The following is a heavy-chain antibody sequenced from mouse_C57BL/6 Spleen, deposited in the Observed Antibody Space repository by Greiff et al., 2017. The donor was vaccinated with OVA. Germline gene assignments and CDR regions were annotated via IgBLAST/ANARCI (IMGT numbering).Heavy chain of an antibody. CDR1: GFTFSDAW. V-gene: IGHV6-6*01. J-gene: IGHJ2*01. CDR3: TPNWEGYFDY. Sequence: EVKVEESGGGLVQPGGSMKLSCAASGFTFSDAWMDWVRQSPEKGLEWVAKIRNKANNHATYYAESVKGRFTISRDDSKSSVYLQMNSLRAEDTGIYYCTPNWEGYFDYWGQGTTLTVSS. CDR2: IRNKANNHAT. D-gene: IGHD4-1*01.